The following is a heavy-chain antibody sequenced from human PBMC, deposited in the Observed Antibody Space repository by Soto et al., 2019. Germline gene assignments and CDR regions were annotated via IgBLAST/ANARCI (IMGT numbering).Heavy chain of an antibody. CDR3: ARDQYQLLYSVGGAMDY. CDR2: ISYDGTNK. J-gene: IGHJ4*02. CDR1: GFNFSSYA. V-gene: IGHV3-30-3*01. Sequence: QVQLVESGGGVVQPGRSLRLSCAASGFNFSSYAMRWVRQAPGKGLEWVAVISYDGTNKYYADSVKGRFTISRDNSKNTLYLQMNSLRAEDTAVYYCARDQYQLLYSVGGAMDYWGQGTLVTVSS. D-gene: IGHD2-2*02.